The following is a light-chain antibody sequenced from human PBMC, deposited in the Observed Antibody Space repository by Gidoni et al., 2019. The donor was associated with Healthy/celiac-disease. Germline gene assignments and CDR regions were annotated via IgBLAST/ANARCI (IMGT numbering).Light chain of an antibody. CDR2: AAS. CDR1: QSISSY. CDR3: QQSYSTPIT. Sequence: DIQMTQSPSSLSASVGDRVTITCRASQSISSYLNWYQQKPGKAPKLLIYAASSLQSAVPSPFSGSGSGTDFTLTISSLQPEDFATYYCQQSYSTPITFGQGTRLEIK. V-gene: IGKV1-39*01. J-gene: IGKJ5*01.